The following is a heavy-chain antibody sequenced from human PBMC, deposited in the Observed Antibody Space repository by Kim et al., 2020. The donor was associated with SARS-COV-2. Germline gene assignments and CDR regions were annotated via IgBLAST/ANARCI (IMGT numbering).Heavy chain of an antibody. V-gene: IGHV4-39*01. J-gene: IGHJ5*02. CDR2: IYYSGST. D-gene: IGHD5-18*01. Sequence: SETLSLTCTVSGGSISSSSYYWGWIRQPPGKGLEWIGSIYYSGSTYYNPSLKSRVTISVDTSKNQFSLKLSSVTAADTAVYYCARMLLEIQLWPQRWFDPWGQGTLVTVSS. CDR3: ARMLLEIQLWPQRWFDP. CDR1: GGSISSSSYY.